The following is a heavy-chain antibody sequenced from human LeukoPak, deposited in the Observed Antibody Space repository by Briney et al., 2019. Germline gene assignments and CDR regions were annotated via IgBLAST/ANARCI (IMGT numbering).Heavy chain of an antibody. CDR1: GVTFGNNY. CDR3: ARDALAVAANSYG. J-gene: IGHJ4*02. CDR2: IYSGGST. D-gene: IGHD2-2*01. Sequence: GGSLRLSCAASGVTFGNNYMNWVRQAPGKGLEWVSLIYSGGSTHYADSVKGRFTISRDNSKNTLYLQMNSLRVDDTAVYYCARDALAVAANSYGWGQGTLVTVSS. V-gene: IGHV3-66*01.